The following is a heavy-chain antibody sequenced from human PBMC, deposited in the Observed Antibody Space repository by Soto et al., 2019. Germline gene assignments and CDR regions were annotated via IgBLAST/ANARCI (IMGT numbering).Heavy chain of an antibody. Sequence: AASVKVSCKASGDTLSGYYMHWVRQAPGQGLEWMGWINLNSGGTNYAQRFQGRVTMTWDTSISTAYMELSRLRSDDTAVYYCAPNYYDSSGYYYVHYWGQGTLVTV. CDR1: GDTLSGYY. CDR3: APNYYDSSGYYYVHY. J-gene: IGHJ4*02. V-gene: IGHV1-2*02. D-gene: IGHD3-22*01. CDR2: INLNSGGT.